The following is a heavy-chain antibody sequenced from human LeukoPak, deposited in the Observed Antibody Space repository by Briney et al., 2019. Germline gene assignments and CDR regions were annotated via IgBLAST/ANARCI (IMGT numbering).Heavy chain of an antibody. Sequence: ASVKVSCKASGYTFTSYDFNWVRQATGQGLEWMGWMNPHSGNTDYAQKFQGRVTMTRNTSINTAYMELSSLRSEDTAVYYCARGDSGSGSPLDYWGQGTLVTVPS. CDR1: GYTFTSYD. D-gene: IGHD3-10*01. J-gene: IGHJ4*02. CDR3: ARGDSGSGSPLDY. V-gene: IGHV1-8*01. CDR2: MNPHSGNT.